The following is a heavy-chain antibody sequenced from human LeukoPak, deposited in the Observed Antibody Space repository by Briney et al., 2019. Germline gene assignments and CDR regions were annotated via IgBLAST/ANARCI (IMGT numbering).Heavy chain of an antibody. J-gene: IGHJ3*02. Sequence: PSETLSLTCTVSGGSISSSSYYWGWIRQPPGKRLEWIGSIYYSGSTYYNPSLKSRVTISVDTSKNQFSLKLSSVTAADTAVYYCATGIVGATDWSHAFDIWGQGTMVTVSS. CDR1: GGSISSSSYY. V-gene: IGHV4-39*01. CDR2: IYYSGST. CDR3: ATGIVGATDWSHAFDI. D-gene: IGHD1-26*01.